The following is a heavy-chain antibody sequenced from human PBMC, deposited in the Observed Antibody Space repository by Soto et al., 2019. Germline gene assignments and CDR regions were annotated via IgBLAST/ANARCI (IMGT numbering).Heavy chain of an antibody. CDR2: TYYRSKWYN. D-gene: IGHD6-13*01. V-gene: IGHV6-1*01. CDR1: GDSVSSNSDA. J-gene: IGHJ6*02. Sequence: SQTLSLTCAISGDSVSSNSDAWNWIRQSPSRGLEWLGRTYYRSKWYNDYAVSVKSRITINPDTSKNQFSLQLKSVTPEDHAGFYCAQDVAAAGTHYHGRDGWGQETTVTASS. CDR3: AQDVAAAGTHYHGRDG.